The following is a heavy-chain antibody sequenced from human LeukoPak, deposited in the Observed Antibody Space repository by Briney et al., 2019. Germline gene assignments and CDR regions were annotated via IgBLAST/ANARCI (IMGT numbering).Heavy chain of an antibody. CDR3: ARDPLVGATNYYYGMDV. CDR2: ISAYNGNT. Sequence: ASVKVSCKASGYTFTSYGISWVRQAPGQGLEWMGWISAYNGNTNYAQKLQGRVTMTRDTSTSTVYMELSSLRSEDTAVYYCARDPLVGATNYYYGMDVWGQGTTVTVSS. J-gene: IGHJ6*02. D-gene: IGHD1-26*01. CDR1: GYTFTSYG. V-gene: IGHV1-18*01.